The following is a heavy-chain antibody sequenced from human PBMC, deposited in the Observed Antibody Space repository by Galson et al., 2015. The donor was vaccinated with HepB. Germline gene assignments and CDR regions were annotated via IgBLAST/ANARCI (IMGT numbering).Heavy chain of an antibody. CDR2: HTSDGWGT. Sequence: SMRFPCAASGFSFSICWMHWFSQVPGKGRVGVTRHTSDGWGTTYEPSVKGRFTISRDNAKNTVYLQMNSLRAEDTAVYYCARDNVGSWFYSFDIWGQGTTVTVSS. J-gene: IGHJ3*02. CDR3: ARDNVGSWFYSFDI. V-gene: IGHV3-74*01. D-gene: IGHD1-26*01. CDR1: GFSFSICW.